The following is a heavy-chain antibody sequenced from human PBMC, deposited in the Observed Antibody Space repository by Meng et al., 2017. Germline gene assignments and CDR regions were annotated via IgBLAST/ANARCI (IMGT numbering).Heavy chain of an antibody. V-gene: IGHV5-51*01. CDR2: IYPGDSDT. CDR1: GYSFTSYW. D-gene: IGHD6-19*01. J-gene: IGHJ2*01. CDR3: ASVNGSGWFGYLYFDL. Sequence: KVSCKGSGYSFTSYWIGWVRQMPGKGLEWMGIIYPGDSDTRYSPSFQGQVTISADKSISTAYLQWSSLKASDTAMYYCASVNGSGWFGYLYFDLWGRGTLVTVSS.